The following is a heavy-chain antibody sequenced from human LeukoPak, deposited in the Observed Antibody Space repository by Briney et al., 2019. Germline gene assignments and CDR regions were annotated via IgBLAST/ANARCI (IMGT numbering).Heavy chain of an antibody. V-gene: IGHV3-20*04. D-gene: IGHD3-3*01. CDR1: GFTFSTYA. J-gene: IGHJ6*03. CDR2: INWSDGNT. CDR3: ARDGGEYRFLEWLSPPYMDV. Sequence: PGGSLRLSCAASGFTFSTYAMHWVRQAPGKGLEWVSSINWSDGNTGYADSVKGRFTISRDNAKNSLYLQMNSLRVEDTALYYCARDGGEYRFLEWLSPPYMDVWGKGTTVTVSS.